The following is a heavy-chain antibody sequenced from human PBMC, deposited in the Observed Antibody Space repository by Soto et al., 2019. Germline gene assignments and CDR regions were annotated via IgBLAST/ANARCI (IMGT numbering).Heavy chain of an antibody. CDR1: GYTFTSYY. Sequence: ASVKVSCKASGYTFTSYYMHWVRQAPGQGLEWMGIINPSGGSTSYAQKFQGRVTMTRDTSTSTVYMELSSLRSEDTAVYYCARDSVRAGDESGVMIDYWGQGTLVTVSS. D-gene: IGHD7-27*01. V-gene: IGHV1-46*01. CDR3: ARDSVRAGDESGVMIDY. CDR2: INPSGGST. J-gene: IGHJ4*02.